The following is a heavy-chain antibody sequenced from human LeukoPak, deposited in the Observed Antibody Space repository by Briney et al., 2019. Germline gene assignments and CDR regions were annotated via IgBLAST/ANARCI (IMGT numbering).Heavy chain of an antibody. CDR2: ISGSGGST. CDR1: GFTFSSYA. V-gene: IGHV3-23*01. J-gene: IGHJ4*02. Sequence: GGSLRLSCAASGFTFSSYAMSWVRQAPGKGLEWVSAISGSGGSTYYADSVKGRFTISRDNSKNTLYLQMNSLRAEDTAVYYCARVKKSGRFLEWFLFDYWGQGTLVTVSS. D-gene: IGHD3-3*01. CDR3: ARVKKSGRFLEWFLFDY.